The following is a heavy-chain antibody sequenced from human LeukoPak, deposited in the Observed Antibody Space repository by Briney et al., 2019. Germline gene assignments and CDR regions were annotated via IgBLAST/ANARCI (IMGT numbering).Heavy chain of an antibody. Sequence: PGGSLRLSCAASGLSFSSFGMSWVRQAPARGPEWLSSMKGTGETFYADSVRGRCTLFRDGSRNTVYLQLNNLRVEDTAVYYCARASWVSTADAVRWGQGTVVTVSS. V-gene: IGHV3-23*01. CDR1: GLSFSSFG. CDR3: ARASWVSTADAVR. CDR2: MKGTGET. J-gene: IGHJ4*02. D-gene: IGHD3-16*01.